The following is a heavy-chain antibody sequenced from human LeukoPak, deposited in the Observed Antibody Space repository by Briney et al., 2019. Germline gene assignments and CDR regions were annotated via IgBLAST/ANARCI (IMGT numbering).Heavy chain of an antibody. Sequence: SGGSLRLSCAASGFTFDEYAMHWVRQAPGKGLEWVSGIGWNSGTIRYADSVKGRFTISRDNAKNSLYLQVTSLRVEDTAFYYCAKGSTAHFTGYPPIEFWGQGTLVAVSS. V-gene: IGHV3-9*01. CDR1: GFTFDEYA. CDR2: IGWNSGTI. J-gene: IGHJ4*02. CDR3: AKGSTAHFTGYPPIEF. D-gene: IGHD3-9*01.